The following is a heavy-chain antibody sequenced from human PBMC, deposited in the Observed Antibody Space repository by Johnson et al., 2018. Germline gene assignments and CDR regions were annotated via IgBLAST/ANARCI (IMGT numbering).Heavy chain of an antibody. V-gene: IGHV3-33*01. CDR3: AGDGSYLRTYGDALDI. J-gene: IGHJ3*02. CDR1: GFIFSNHG. D-gene: IGHD1-26*01. CDR2: IWYDGSNK. Sequence: QVQLVESGGGVVQPGRSLRVSCAASGFIFSNHGMHWVRQAPGKGLEWVAVIWYDGSNKYYADSVKGRFPISRDNSKNTLYLEMNSLTAEDTAIYYCAGDGSYLRTYGDALDIWGQGTMVTVSS.